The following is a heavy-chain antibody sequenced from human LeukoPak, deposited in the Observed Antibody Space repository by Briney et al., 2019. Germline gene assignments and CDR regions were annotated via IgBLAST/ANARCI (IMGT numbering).Heavy chain of an antibody. Sequence: GGSLRLSCAASGFTFSSYAMSWVRQAPGKGREWVSAISGSGGSTYYADSVKGRFTISRDNSKNTLYLQMNSLRAEDTAVYYCAKLKDAPRPLQYCSGGSCSLWAERGAFDIWGQGTMVTVSS. V-gene: IGHV3-23*01. CDR3: AKLKDAPRPLQYCSGGSCSLWAERGAFDI. CDR2: ISGSGGST. D-gene: IGHD2-15*01. J-gene: IGHJ3*02. CDR1: GFTFSSYA.